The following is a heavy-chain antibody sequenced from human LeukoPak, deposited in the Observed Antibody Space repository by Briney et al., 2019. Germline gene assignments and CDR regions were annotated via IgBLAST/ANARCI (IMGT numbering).Heavy chain of an antibody. Sequence: QAGGSLRLSCAASGFTFSSYAMSWVRQAPGKGLEWVSAISGSGGSTYYADSVKGRFTISRDNSKNTLYLQMNSLRAEDTAVYYCAKDPVSNVGQPDAFDIWGQGTMVTVSS. J-gene: IGHJ3*02. D-gene: IGHD6-13*01. CDR2: ISGSGGST. CDR1: GFTFSSYA. CDR3: AKDPVSNVGQPDAFDI. V-gene: IGHV3-23*01.